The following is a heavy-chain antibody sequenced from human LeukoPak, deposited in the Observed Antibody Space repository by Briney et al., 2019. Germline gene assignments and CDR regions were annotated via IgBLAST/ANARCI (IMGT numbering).Heavy chain of an antibody. D-gene: IGHD3-9*01. CDR3: ARDGPRRTYFFDY. J-gene: IGHJ4*02. V-gene: IGHV4-39*07. CDR1: GGSVRSSTYY. Sequence: SETLSLTCTVSGGSVRSSTYYWGWIRQPPGKGLEWIGIIYYSGSTYYNPSLKSRVTISVDTSKNQFSLKLSSVTAADTAIYYCARDGPRRTYFFDYWGQGALVTVSS. CDR2: IYYSGST.